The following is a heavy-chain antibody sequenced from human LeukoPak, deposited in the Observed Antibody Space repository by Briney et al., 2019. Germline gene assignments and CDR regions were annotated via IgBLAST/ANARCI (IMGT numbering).Heavy chain of an antibody. Sequence: GESLKISCKGSGYSFTSYWIGRVRQMPGEGLEWMGIIYPGDSDTRYSPSFQGQVTISADKSISTAYLQWSSLKASDTAMYYCARSVATISFDYWGQGTLVTVSS. CDR1: GYSFTSYW. D-gene: IGHD5-12*01. CDR2: IYPGDSDT. V-gene: IGHV5-51*01. CDR3: ARSVATISFDY. J-gene: IGHJ4*02.